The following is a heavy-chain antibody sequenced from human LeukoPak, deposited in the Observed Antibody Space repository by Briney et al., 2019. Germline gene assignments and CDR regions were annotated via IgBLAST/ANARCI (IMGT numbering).Heavy chain of an antibody. D-gene: IGHD6-19*01. J-gene: IGHJ6*02. Sequence: GRSLRLSCAASGFTFSSYAMHWVRQAPGKGLEWVAVISYDGSNKYYADSVKGRFTISRDNSKNTLYLQMNSLRAEDTAVYYCAKAGPEHSGWYFYYYYYGMDVWGQGTTVTVSS. V-gene: IGHV3-30*04. CDR3: AKAGPEHSGWYFYYYYYGMDV. CDR1: GFTFSSYA. CDR2: ISYDGSNK.